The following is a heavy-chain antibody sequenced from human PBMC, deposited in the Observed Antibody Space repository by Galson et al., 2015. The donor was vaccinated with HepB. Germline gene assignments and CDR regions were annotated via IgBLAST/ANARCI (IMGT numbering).Heavy chain of an antibody. J-gene: IGHJ4*02. CDR3: AKDLYGDYNLDY. Sequence: SLRLSCAASGFTFSSYGMHWVRQAPGKGLEWVAFIRYDGSNKYYADSAKGRFTISRDNSKNTLYLQMNSLRAEDTAVYYCAKDLYGDYNLDYWGQGTLVTVSS. V-gene: IGHV3-30*02. D-gene: IGHD4-17*01. CDR2: IRYDGSNK. CDR1: GFTFSSYG.